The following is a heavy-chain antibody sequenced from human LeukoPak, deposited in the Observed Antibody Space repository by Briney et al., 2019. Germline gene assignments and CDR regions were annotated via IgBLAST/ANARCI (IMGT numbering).Heavy chain of an antibody. V-gene: IGHV3-66*02. CDR3: ARDGDASEFDY. Sequence: GSLRLSCAASGFTVSSNYMSWVRQAPGEGLEWVSVIYSGGSTYYADSVKGRFTISRDNSKDTLYLQMNSLRAEDTAVYYCARDGDASEFDYWGQGTLVTVSS. J-gene: IGHJ4*02. D-gene: IGHD7-27*01. CDR2: IYSGGST. CDR1: GFTVSSNY.